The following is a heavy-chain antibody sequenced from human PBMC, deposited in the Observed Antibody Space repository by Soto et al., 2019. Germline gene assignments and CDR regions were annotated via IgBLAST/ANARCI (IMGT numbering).Heavy chain of an antibody. CDR2: ISYDGSNK. J-gene: IGHJ4*02. Sequence: PGGSLRLSCAASGFTFSSYAMHWVRQAPGKGLEWVAVISYDGSNKYYADSVKGRFTISRDNSKNTLYPQMNSLRAEDTAVYYCAREARSGYYSPLEYWGQGTLVTVSS. CDR3: AREARSGYYSPLEY. D-gene: IGHD3-22*01. CDR1: GFTFSSYA. V-gene: IGHV3-30-3*01.